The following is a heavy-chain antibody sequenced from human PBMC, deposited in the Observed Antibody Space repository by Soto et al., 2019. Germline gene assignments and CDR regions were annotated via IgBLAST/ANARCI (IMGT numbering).Heavy chain of an antibody. V-gene: IGHV4-30-4*01. CDR3: ARFQKERFLEWYNYGYFDY. J-gene: IGHJ4*02. D-gene: IGHD3-3*01. CDR1: GGSISSGDYY. Sequence: SETLSLTCTVSGGSISSGDYYWSWIRQPPGKGLEWIGYIYYSGSTYYNPSLKSRVTISVDTSKNQFSLKLSSVTAADTAVYYCARFQKERFLEWYNYGYFDYWGQGTLVTVSS. CDR2: IYYSGST.